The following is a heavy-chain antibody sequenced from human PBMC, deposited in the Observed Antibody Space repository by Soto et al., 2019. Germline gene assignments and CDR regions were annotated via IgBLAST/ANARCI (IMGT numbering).Heavy chain of an antibody. V-gene: IGHV3-23*01. J-gene: IGHJ6*02. CDR3: AKDLLSSYYYGMDA. D-gene: IGHD3-10*01. Sequence: VQLLESGGGLVQPGGSLRLSCAASGFMSGSYAMSWVRQAPGKGLEWVSGISGSGTDTYYADAVKGRVTISRDNAKNTLYMQMNGLRAEDTAINYCAKDLLSSYYYGMDAWGPGTTVTVSS. CDR1: GFMSGSYA. CDR2: ISGSGTDT.